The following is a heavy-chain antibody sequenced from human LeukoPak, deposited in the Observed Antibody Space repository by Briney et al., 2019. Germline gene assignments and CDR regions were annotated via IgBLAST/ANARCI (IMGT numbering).Heavy chain of an antibody. Sequence: SETLSLTCTVSGDSITSYYWSWIRQSPGKGLEWIGYIYTSGSTNYNPSLKSRVIISADTSKNQISLKLSSVTAADTAVYYCARQGYYDIRSDYRSRYHYMDVWGNGTTVTVSS. J-gene: IGHJ6*03. D-gene: IGHD3-3*01. CDR2: IYTSGST. V-gene: IGHV4-4*09. CDR3: ARQGYYDIRSDYRSRYHYMDV. CDR1: GDSITSYY.